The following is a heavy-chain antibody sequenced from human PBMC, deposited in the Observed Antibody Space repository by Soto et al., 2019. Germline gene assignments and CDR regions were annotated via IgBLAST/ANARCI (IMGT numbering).Heavy chain of an antibody. Sequence: HVQLVQSGAEVKKPGASVTVSCKASGDTFTNYDINWFRQAAGQGLEWMGWMSPNSGNTGYAQKFQGRVAMTRTTSISTAYMELSSLISEDTAVYYCAQTPTKWGEFHYWGQGTLVTVSS. V-gene: IGHV1-8*01. CDR2: MSPNSGNT. CDR3: AQTPTKWGEFHY. D-gene: IGHD1-26*01. CDR1: GDTFTNYD. J-gene: IGHJ4*02.